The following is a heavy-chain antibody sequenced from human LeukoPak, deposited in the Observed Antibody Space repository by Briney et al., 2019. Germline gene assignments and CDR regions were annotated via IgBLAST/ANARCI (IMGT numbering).Heavy chain of an antibody. J-gene: IGHJ4*02. V-gene: IGHV5-51*01. CDR2: IYPGDSDT. CDR1: GYDFTRYW. Sequence: GESLKITCKACGYDFTRYWIGWVRQMPGKGLEWMGIIYPGDSDTRYSPSFQGQVTISADKSINTAYLQWSSLEASDTAMYYCAFGTYGSGSVFNYWGQGTLVTVSS. D-gene: IGHD3-10*01. CDR3: AFGTYGSGSVFNY.